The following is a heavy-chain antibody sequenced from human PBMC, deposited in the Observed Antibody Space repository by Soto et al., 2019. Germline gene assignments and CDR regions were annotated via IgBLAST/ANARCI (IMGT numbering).Heavy chain of an antibody. CDR3: ARVPDR. V-gene: IGHV4-30-2*01. Sequence: SETLSLTCAVTCGSISSGGYSWSWIRQPPGKGLEWIGYIYHSGSTYYNPSLKSRVTISVDRSKNQFSLKLSSVTAADTAVYYCARVPDRWGQGTLVTVSP. D-gene: IGHD2-2*01. CDR2: IYHSGST. CDR1: CGSISSGGYS. J-gene: IGHJ5*02.